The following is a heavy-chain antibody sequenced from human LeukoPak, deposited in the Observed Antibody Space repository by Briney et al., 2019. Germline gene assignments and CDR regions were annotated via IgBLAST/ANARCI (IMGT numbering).Heavy chain of an antibody. CDR3: ALVRGYSSYDYPGFDY. J-gene: IGHJ4*02. Sequence: ASVKVSCKASGYTFTGYYMHWVRQAPGQGLEWMGWINPKSGATNHAQRFQGRVTMTRDTSISTAYMELSRLRSDDTAVYFCALVRGYSSYDYPGFDYWGQGSRVTVSS. V-gene: IGHV1-2*02. D-gene: IGHD5-12*01. CDR2: INPKSGAT. CDR1: GYTFTGYY.